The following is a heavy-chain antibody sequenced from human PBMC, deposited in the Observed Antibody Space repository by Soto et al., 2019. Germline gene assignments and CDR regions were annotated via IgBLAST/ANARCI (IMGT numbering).Heavy chain of an antibody. V-gene: IGHV4-39*01. CDR3: ARHSATGSVTTLYGLDV. D-gene: IGHD4-17*01. J-gene: IGHJ6*02. CDR1: GGSIGTSGYY. CDR2: IHYSGSA. Sequence: SETLSLTCTVSGGSIGTSGYYWGWIRQPPGKGLEWIGNIHYSGSASYSPSLKSRVTISVGTSKNQFSLNLTSVTAADTAVYYCARHSATGSVTTLYGLDVWGQGTTVTVSS.